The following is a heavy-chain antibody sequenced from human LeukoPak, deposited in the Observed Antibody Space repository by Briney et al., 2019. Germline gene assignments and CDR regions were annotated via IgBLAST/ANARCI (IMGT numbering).Heavy chain of an antibody. CDR1: GYTFTGYY. J-gene: IGHJ3*02. CDR3: PRGYCSGGSFYDAFDI. Sequence: ASVNVSRKSSGYTFTGYYMHSVRPAPGQRGAWMGWINPNSGGTNYAQTFQGRVTMTSDTSISKAYMALSRLRANYTAGYGFPRGYCSGGSFYDAFDIWGQGTMVTVSS. CDR2: INPNSGGT. V-gene: IGHV1-2*02. D-gene: IGHD2-15*01.